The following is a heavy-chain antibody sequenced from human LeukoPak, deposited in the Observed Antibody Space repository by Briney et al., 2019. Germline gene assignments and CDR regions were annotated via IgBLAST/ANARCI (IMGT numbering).Heavy chain of an antibody. D-gene: IGHD7-27*01. CDR2: IGTAGDT. CDR3: ARRLGKRAAFDI. J-gene: IGHJ3*02. V-gene: IGHV3-13*01. CDR1: GFTFSSYD. Sequence: GGSLRLSCAASGFTFSSYDMHWVRQATGKGLEWVSAIGTAGDTYYPGSVKGRFTISRENAKNSLYLQMNSLRAGDTAVYYCARRLGKRAAFDIWGQGTMVTVSS.